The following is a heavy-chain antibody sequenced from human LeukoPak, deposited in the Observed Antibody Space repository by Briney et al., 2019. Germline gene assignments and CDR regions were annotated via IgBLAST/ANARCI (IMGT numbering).Heavy chain of an antibody. V-gene: IGHV3-48*02. CDR1: GSTFSNYS. D-gene: IGHD5-12*01. Sequence: TGESLPSPSLASGSTFSNYSMNWVGSAPPKGLDWVSYMSTRSGTIYYTDSVKGRFTVSRDNAKNSLFLQMNSLRDEDTAVYYCARDRGGYEFFDYWGQGILVTVSS. J-gene: IGHJ4*02. CDR2: MSTRSGTI. CDR3: ARDRGGYEFFDY.